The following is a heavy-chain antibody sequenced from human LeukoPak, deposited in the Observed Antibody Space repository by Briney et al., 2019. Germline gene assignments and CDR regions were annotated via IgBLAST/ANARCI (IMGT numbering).Heavy chain of an antibody. CDR1: GFTFSIYA. V-gene: IGHV3-74*01. CDR2: IDSDGSST. CDR3: ARDAVN. D-gene: IGHD6-19*01. Sequence: GGSLRLSCAASGFTFSIYAMTWVRQGPGKGLVWVSRIDSDGSSTNYADSVKGRFTISRDNVKNTLYLQMNSLTAEDTAVYYCARDAVNWGQGTLVTVSS. J-gene: IGHJ4*02.